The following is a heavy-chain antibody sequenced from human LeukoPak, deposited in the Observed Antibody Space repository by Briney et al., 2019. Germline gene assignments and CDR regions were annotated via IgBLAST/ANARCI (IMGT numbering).Heavy chain of an antibody. Sequence: GGSLRLSCAVSGFTFSDYYMSWIRQAPGKGLEWVSYISSSSSYTNYADSVRGRFTISRDNAKNSLHLQMNSLRAEDTAVYYCARAYSYGPDYWGQGTLVTVSS. D-gene: IGHD5-18*01. CDR3: ARAYSYGPDY. CDR1: GFTFSDYY. CDR2: ISSSSSYT. V-gene: IGHV3-11*03. J-gene: IGHJ4*02.